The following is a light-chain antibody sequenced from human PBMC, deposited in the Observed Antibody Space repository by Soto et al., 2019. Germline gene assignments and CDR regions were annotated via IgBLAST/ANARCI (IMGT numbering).Light chain of an antibody. V-gene: IGKV1-27*01. Sequence: DIQMTQSPSSLSASVGDRVTITCRASQGISNHLAWYQQKPGKVPSLLISAASTLHSGVPSRFSGSGSGTYFTLTISSLQPEEVATYYCQKYDTAPRAFGQGTKVEIK. CDR2: AAS. CDR3: QKYDTAPRA. J-gene: IGKJ1*01. CDR1: QGISNH.